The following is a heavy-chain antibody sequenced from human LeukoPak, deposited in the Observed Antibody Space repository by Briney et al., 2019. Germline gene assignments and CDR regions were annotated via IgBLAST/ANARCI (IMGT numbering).Heavy chain of an antibody. CDR2: MNPNSGNT. Sequence: GASVKVSCKASGYTFTSYDINWVRQATGQGLEWMGWMNPNSGNTGYAQKFQGRVTMTRNTSISTAHMELSSLRSEDTAVYYCARAPGSSFAWFDPWGQGTLVTVSS. J-gene: IGHJ5*02. V-gene: IGHV1-8*01. CDR1: GYTFTSYD. D-gene: IGHD6-13*01. CDR3: ARAPGSSFAWFDP.